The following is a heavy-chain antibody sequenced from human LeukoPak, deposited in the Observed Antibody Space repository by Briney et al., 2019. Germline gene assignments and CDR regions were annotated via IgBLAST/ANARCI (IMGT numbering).Heavy chain of an antibody. J-gene: IGHJ4*02. Sequence: SETPSLTCAVYGGSFSGYYWSWIRQPPGKGLEWIGEINRSGSTNYNPSLKSRVTISVDTSKNQFSLKLSSVTAADTAVYYCARAGYSGYDYIPFDYWGQGTLVTVSS. CDR2: INRSGST. CDR1: GGSFSGYY. CDR3: ARAGYSGYDYIPFDY. D-gene: IGHD5-12*01. V-gene: IGHV4-34*01.